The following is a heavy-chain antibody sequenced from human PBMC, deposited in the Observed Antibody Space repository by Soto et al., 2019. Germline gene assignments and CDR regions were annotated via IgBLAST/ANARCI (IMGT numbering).Heavy chain of an antibody. V-gene: IGHV3-30-3*01. J-gene: IGHJ4*02. CDR2: ISYDGSNK. CDR1: GFTFSSYA. CDR3: ARDRAGAAAEVLYY. Sequence: GGSLRLSCAASGFTFSSYAMHWVRQAPGKGLEWVAVISYDGSNKYYADSVKGRFTISRDNSKNTLYLQMNSLRAEDTAVYYCARDRAGAAAEVLYYWGQGTLVTVSS. D-gene: IGHD6-13*01.